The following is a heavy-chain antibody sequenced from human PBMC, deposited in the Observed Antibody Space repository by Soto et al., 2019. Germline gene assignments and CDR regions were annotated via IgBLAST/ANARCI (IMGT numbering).Heavy chain of an antibody. V-gene: IGHV3-33*01. CDR1: GFTFSSYG. D-gene: IGHD6-13*01. Sequence: GGSLRLSCAASGFTFSSYGMHWVRQAPGKGLEWVAVIWYDGSNKYYADSVKGRFTISRDNSKNTLYLQMNSLRAEDTAVYYCARDFRLSAAGYFDYWGQGTLVTVSS. J-gene: IGHJ4*02. CDR2: IWYDGSNK. CDR3: ARDFRLSAAGYFDY.